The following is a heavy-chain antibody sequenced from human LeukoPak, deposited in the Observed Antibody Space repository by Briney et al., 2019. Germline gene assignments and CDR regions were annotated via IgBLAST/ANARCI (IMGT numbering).Heavy chain of an antibody. V-gene: IGHV4-38-2*02. D-gene: IGHD2-15*01. CDR3: ARDVEVVVVAAVRFDY. Sequence: SETLSLTCTVSGYSISSGYYWGWIRQPPGKGLEWIGSIYHSGSTYYNPSLKSRVTISVDTSKNQFSLKLSSVTAADTAVYYCARDVEVVVVAAVRFDYWGQGTLVTVSS. CDR1: GYSISSGYY. CDR2: IYHSGST. J-gene: IGHJ4*02.